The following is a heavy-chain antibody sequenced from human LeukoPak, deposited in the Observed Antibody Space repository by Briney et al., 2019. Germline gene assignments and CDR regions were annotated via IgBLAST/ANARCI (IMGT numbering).Heavy chain of an antibody. CDR1: GYTFTSYD. J-gene: IGHJ4*02. Sequence: ASVKVSCKASGYTFTSYDINWVRQATGQGLEWMGWMSPNSGNTGYAQKFQGRVTMTRNTSISTAYMELSSVRSEDTAVYYWARSGYSYGYHFDYWGQGTLVTVSS. D-gene: IGHD5-18*01. CDR3: ARSGYSYGYHFDY. V-gene: IGHV1-8*01. CDR2: MSPNSGNT.